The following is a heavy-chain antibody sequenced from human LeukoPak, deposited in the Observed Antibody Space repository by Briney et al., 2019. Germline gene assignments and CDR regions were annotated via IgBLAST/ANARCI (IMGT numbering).Heavy chain of an antibody. V-gene: IGHV3-9*01. CDR1: GFAFDDYA. CDR3: VKGGGGYYYGSGINPPGNY. D-gene: IGHD3-10*01. CDR2: ISWNSGNI. Sequence: GGSLRLSYAASGFAFDDYAMYWVRQAPGKGLEWVSGISWNSGNIGYADSVKGRFTISRDNAKNSLDLQMNSLRAEDTALYYCVKGGGGYYYGSGINPPGNYWGQGTLVTVSS. J-gene: IGHJ4*02.